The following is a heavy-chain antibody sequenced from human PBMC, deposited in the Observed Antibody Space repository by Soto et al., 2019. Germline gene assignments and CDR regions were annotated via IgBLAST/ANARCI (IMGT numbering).Heavy chain of an antibody. V-gene: IGHV2-5*02. CDR3: AHRGWGGDCPRSSSPHYSSGMDV. CDR1: GFSLNTGGLG. J-gene: IGHJ6*02. D-gene: IGHD2-21*02. Sequence: QITLKESGPTLVKPTQTLTLTCTFSGFSLNTGGLGVGWIRQPPGKALEWLALIYCDGDKRYSPSLKSRLSITKDTSNTQVVLTMTTLDPGDTPTFYCAHRGWGGDCPRSSSPHYSSGMDVWGRGTPFTVSS. CDR2: IYCDGDK.